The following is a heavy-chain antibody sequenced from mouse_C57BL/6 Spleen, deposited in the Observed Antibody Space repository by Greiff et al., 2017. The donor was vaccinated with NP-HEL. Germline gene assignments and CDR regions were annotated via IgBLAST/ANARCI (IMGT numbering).Heavy chain of an antibody. CDR1: GFTFSNYW. D-gene: IGHD1-1*01. V-gene: IGHV6-3*01. Sequence: DVKLQESGGGLVQPGGSMKLSCVASGFTFSNYWMNWVRQSPEKGLEWVAQIRLKSDNYATHYAESVKGRFTISRDDSKSSVYLQMNNLRAEDTGIYYCTGSGTTVVALYYYAMDYWGQRTSVTVSS. CDR3: TGSGTTVVALYYYAMDY. J-gene: IGHJ4*01. CDR2: IRLKSDNYAT.